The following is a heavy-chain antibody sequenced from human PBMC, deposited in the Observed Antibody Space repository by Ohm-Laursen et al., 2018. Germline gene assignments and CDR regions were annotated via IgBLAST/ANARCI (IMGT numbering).Heavy chain of an antibody. CDR1: GGSISSYY. V-gene: IGHV4-4*07. J-gene: IGHJ4*02. CDR2: VYTSGST. CDR3: ARTPPGTAFDY. Sequence: GTLSLTCTVSGGSISSYYWNWIRQPAGKGLEWIGRVYTSGSTNYNPSLKSRVTMSVDTSKNHFSLKLSSVTAADTAVYYCARTPPGTAFDYWGQGTLVTVSS. D-gene: IGHD5-18*01.